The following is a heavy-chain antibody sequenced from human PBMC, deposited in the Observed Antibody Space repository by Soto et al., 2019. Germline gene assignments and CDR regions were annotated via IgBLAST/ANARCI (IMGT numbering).Heavy chain of an antibody. Sequence: SVKVSCKASGDTFSSYAISWVRQAPGKGLEWMGKIIPTFGRTNYAQKFQGRVTITADKSTSTAYMELSSLRSEDTAVYYCARGYCSGGSCYSVDYWGQGTLVTVSS. CDR3: ARGYCSGGSCYSVDY. CDR2: IIPTFGRT. J-gene: IGHJ4*02. D-gene: IGHD2-15*01. CDR1: GDTFSSYA. V-gene: IGHV1-69*04.